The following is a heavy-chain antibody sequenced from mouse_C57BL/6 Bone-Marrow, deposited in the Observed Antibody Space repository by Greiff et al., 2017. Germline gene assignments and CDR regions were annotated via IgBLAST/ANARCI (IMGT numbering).Heavy chain of an antibody. Sequence: VQLQQSGAELARPGASVKLSCKASGYTFTSYGISWVKQRTGQGLEWIGEIYPRSGNTYYNEKFKGKATLTADKSSSTAYMELRSLTSEDSAVYFCASGGRSLGRWYFDVWGTGTTVSVSS. V-gene: IGHV1-81*01. CDR1: GYTFTSYG. CDR3: ASGGRSLGRWYFDV. J-gene: IGHJ1*03. CDR2: IYPRSGNT. D-gene: IGHD4-1*01.